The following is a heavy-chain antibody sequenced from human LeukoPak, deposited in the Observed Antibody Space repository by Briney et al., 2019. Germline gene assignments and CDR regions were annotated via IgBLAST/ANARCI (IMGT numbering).Heavy chain of an antibody. J-gene: IGHJ6*02. CDR1: GGTFSSYA. CDR3: ARGPYGSGSYGMDV. CDR2: IIPILGIA. Sequence: GASVKVSCKASGGTFSSYAISWVRQAPGQGLEWMGRIIPILGIANYAQKFQGRVTITADKSTSTAYMELSSLRSEDTAVYYRARGPYGSGSYGMDVWGQGTTVTVSS. D-gene: IGHD3-10*01. V-gene: IGHV1-69*04.